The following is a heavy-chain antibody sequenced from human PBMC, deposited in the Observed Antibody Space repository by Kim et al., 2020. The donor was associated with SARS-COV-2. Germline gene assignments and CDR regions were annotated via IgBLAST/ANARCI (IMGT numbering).Heavy chain of an antibody. D-gene: IGHD3-3*01. J-gene: IGHJ5*02. CDR3: ARGFILKGYYDFWSGYFNWFDP. V-gene: IGHV1-8*01. Sequence: ASVKVSCKASGYTFTSYDINWVRQAIGQGLEWMGWMNPNSGNTGYAQKFQGRVTMTRNTSISTAYMELSSLRSEDTAVYYCARGFILKGYYDFWSGYFNWFDPWGQGTLVTVSS. CDR2: MNPNSGNT. CDR1: GYTFTSYD.